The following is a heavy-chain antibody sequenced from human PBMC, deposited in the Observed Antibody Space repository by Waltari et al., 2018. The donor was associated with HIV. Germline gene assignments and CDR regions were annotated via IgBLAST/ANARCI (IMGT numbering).Heavy chain of an antibody. V-gene: IGHV4-39*07. D-gene: IGHD3-16*01. CDR1: GGSISMSSSY. Sequence: QLHLQVSGPGLVKHSETLSALAIVAGGSISMSSSYSGWGRQRPGKSLEWIGSVYSSGTTYYSPAFEGRVTVWGDMSNNYVSLKLRSVTAADTAVYYCVTTEYFGGQYDHGGMDVWGRGTTVTFSS. CDR2: VYSSGTT. CDR3: VTTEYFGGQYDHGGMDV. J-gene: IGHJ6*02.